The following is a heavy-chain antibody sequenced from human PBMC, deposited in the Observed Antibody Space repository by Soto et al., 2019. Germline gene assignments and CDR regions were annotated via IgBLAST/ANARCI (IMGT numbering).Heavy chain of an antibody. V-gene: IGHV4-59*01. D-gene: IGHD5-12*01. CDR1: GGSISSYY. J-gene: IGHJ6*02. Sequence: KPSETLSLTCTVSGGSISSYYWSWIRQPPGKGLEWIGYIYYSGSTNYNPSLKSRVTISVDTSKNQFSLKLSSVTAADMAVYYCARDRGLRGYSGYDSYYYGMDVWGQGTTVTVSS. CDR2: IYYSGST. CDR3: ARDRGLRGYSGYDSYYYGMDV.